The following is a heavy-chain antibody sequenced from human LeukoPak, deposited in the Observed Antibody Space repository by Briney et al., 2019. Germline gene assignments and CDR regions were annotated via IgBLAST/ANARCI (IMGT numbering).Heavy chain of an antibody. J-gene: IGHJ4*02. CDR1: GFTFSSYS. CDR3: ARGGGDYAGDETLDY. Sequence: GGSLRLSCAASGFTFSSYSMNWVRQAPGKGLEWVSYISSSSSTIYYADSVKGRFTISRDNAKNSLYLQMNSLRAEDTAVYYCARGGGDYAGDETLDYWGQGTLVTVSS. CDR2: ISSSSSTI. V-gene: IGHV3-48*04. D-gene: IGHD4-17*01.